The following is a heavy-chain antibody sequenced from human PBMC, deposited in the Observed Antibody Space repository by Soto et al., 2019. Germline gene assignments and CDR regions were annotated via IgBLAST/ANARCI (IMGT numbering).Heavy chain of an antibody. CDR1: GFTFSSYA. V-gene: IGHV3-23*01. D-gene: IGHD3-22*01. Sequence: EVQLLESGGGLVQPGGSLRLSCAASGFTFSSYAMSWVRQAPGKGLEWVSAISGSGGSTYYADSVKGRFTISRDNSKNTLYLQMNSLRAEDTAVYYCAKDAYYYDSSCYRLGYFDLWGRGTLVTVSS. CDR2: ISGSGGST. CDR3: AKDAYYYDSSCYRLGYFDL. J-gene: IGHJ2*01.